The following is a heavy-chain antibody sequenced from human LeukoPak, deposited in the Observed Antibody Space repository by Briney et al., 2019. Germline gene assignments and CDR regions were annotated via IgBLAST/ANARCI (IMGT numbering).Heavy chain of an antibody. D-gene: IGHD3-10*01. CDR2: IYYSGST. J-gene: IGHJ4*02. CDR3: ARGYYYGSGTPLGY. CDR1: GGSISSSSYY. V-gene: IGHV4-39*01. Sequence: ASETLSLTCTVSGGSISSSSYYWGWIRQPPGKGLEWIGSIYYSGSTYYNPSPKSRVTISVDTSKNQFSLKLSSVTAADTAVYYCARGYYYGSGTPLGYWGQGTLVTVSS.